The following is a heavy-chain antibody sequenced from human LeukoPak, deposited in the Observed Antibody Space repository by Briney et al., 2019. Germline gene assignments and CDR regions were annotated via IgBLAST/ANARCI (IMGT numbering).Heavy chain of an antibody. D-gene: IGHD1-1*01. CDR2: IPYHENIE. J-gene: IGHJ5*02. V-gene: IGHV3-30*02. Sequence: PGGSLGLSCVASGFTFSRYGMHWVRQAPGKGLEWVAFIPYHENIEYYADSVKGRFTVSRGDSKNTEYLQMNSLRAEDTAVYYCVRTGLLKNWFDPWGHGTQVTVSS. CDR1: GFTFSRYG. CDR3: VRTGLLKNWFDP.